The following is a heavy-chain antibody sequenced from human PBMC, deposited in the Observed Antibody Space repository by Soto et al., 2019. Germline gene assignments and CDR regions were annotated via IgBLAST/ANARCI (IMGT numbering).Heavy chain of an antibody. Sequence: PGGSKRLSCAAAGFSFNNYSMNWVRQNPGKGLEWVSVISGSGESTYYADSVKGRFTISRDNSKNTLYLQMNSLRAEDTAVYFCAKDFGDIVVVVLAPYGMDVWGQGTTVTVSS. V-gene: IGHV3-23*01. CDR1: GFSFNNYS. CDR2: ISGSGEST. D-gene: IGHD2-15*01. J-gene: IGHJ6*02. CDR3: AKDFGDIVVVVLAPYGMDV.